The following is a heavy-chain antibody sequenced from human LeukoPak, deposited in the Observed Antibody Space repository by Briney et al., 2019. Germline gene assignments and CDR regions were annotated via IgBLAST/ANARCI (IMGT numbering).Heavy chain of an antibody. D-gene: IGHD6-19*01. Sequence: SETLSLTCAVYGGSFSGYYWSWIRQPPGKGLEWIGEINHSGSTNYNPSLKSRVTISVDTSKNQFSLKLSSVTAADTAVYYCARGQQWLVYYFAYWGQGTLVTVSS. CDR1: GGSFSGYY. CDR2: INHSGST. CDR3: ARGQQWLVYYFAY. V-gene: IGHV4-34*01. J-gene: IGHJ4*02.